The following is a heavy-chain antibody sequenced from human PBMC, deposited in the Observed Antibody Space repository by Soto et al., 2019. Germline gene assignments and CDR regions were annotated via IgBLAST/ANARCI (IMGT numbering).Heavy chain of an antibody. D-gene: IGHD3-16*02. CDR2: IYHSGST. CDR3: ARSIMITFGGVIGPYYFDY. Sequence: QLQLQESGSGLVKPSQTLSLTCAVSGGSISSGGYSWSWIRQPPGKGLEWIGYIYHSGSTYYNPSLNSRVTISVDRSKNQFSLKLSSVTAADTAVYYCARSIMITFGGVIGPYYFDYWGQGTLVTVSS. J-gene: IGHJ4*02. CDR1: GGSISSGGYS. V-gene: IGHV4-30-2*01.